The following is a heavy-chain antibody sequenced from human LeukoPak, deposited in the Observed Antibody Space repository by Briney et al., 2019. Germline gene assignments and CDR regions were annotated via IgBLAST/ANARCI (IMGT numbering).Heavy chain of an antibody. CDR3: ARDRGSGWPHYYYYYGMDV. V-gene: IGHV4-59*01. D-gene: IGHD6-19*01. CDR2: IYYSGST. CDR1: GGSISSYY. Sequence: PSETLSLTCTVPGGSISSYYWSWIRQPPGKGLEWIGYIYYSGSTNYNPSLKSRVTTSVDTSKNQFSLTLSSVTAADTAVYYCARDRGSGWPHYYYYYGMDVWGEGTTVTVSS. J-gene: IGHJ6*04.